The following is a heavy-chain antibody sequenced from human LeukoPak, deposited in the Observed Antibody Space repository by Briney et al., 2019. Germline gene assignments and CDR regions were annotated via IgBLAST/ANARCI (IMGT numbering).Heavy chain of an antibody. CDR3: AKNFEQWLTYTLFDY. CDR2: ISWNSGSI. Sequence: GGSLRLSCAASGFTFDDYAMHWVRQAPGKGPEWVSGISWNSGSIGYADSVKGRFTISRDNSKNTLYLQMNSLRAEDTAVYYCAKNFEQWLTYTLFDYWGQGTLVTVSS. V-gene: IGHV3-9*01. J-gene: IGHJ4*02. CDR1: GFTFDDYA. D-gene: IGHD6-19*01.